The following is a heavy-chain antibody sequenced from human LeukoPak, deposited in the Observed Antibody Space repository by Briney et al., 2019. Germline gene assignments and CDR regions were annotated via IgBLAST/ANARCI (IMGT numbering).Heavy chain of an antibody. CDR2: ISSSGSYT. Sequence: GGSLRLSCAASGLSYSDSYMTWIRQAPGKGLERVSYISSSGSYTNYADSVQGRFTVSRDNGNNSLFLHMTSLRAEDTAVYYCARTVGRGPGGHFDYWGQGTLVIVSS. V-gene: IGHV3-11*03. CDR1: GLSYSDSY. CDR3: ARTVGRGPGGHFDY. J-gene: IGHJ4*02. D-gene: IGHD3-10*01.